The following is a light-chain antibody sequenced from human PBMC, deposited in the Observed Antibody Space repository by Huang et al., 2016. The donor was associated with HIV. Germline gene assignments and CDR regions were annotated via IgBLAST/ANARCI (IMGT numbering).Light chain of an antibody. CDR2: TAS. Sequence: DIQMTQSQSSLSAPVGDRVTITCQASQDIADYLNWYQQKPGKAPKLLIHTASNLETGVPSRFRGSGSGTHFTFTISSLQPEDIGAYYCQQYKNVPITFGQGTRLEIK. CDR3: QQYKNVPIT. CDR1: QDIADY. V-gene: IGKV1-33*01. J-gene: IGKJ5*01.